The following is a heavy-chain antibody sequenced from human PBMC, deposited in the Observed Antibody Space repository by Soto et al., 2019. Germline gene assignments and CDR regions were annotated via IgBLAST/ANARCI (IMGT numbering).Heavy chain of an antibody. J-gene: IGHJ4*02. CDR3: AKDIYSSSSSYYFDY. Sequence: GGSLRLSCAASGFTFDDYTMHWVRQAPGKGLEWVSLISWDGGSTYYADSVKGRFTISRDNSKNSLYLQMNSLRTEDTALYYCAKDIYSSSSSYYFDYWGQGTLVTVSS. CDR2: ISWDGGST. D-gene: IGHD6-13*01. V-gene: IGHV3-43*01. CDR1: GFTFDDYT.